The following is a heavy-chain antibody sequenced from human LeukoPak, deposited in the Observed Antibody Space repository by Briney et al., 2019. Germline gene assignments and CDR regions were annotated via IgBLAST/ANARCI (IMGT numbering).Heavy chain of an antibody. CDR2: IWYDGNNK. CDR1: GFTFSSYG. Sequence: GGSLRLSCAASGFTFSSYGMHWVRQAPGKGLEWVAVIWYDGNNKYYADSVKGRFTISRDNSKNTLYLQMNSLRAEDTAVYYCARDLIVGANYYFDYWGQGTLVTVSS. V-gene: IGHV3-33*01. J-gene: IGHJ4*02. D-gene: IGHD1-26*01. CDR3: ARDLIVGANYYFDY.